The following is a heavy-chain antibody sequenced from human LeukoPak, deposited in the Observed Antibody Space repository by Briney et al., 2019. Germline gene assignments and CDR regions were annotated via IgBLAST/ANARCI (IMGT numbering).Heavy chain of an antibody. CDR2: IFHTGGT. Sequence: SETLSLTCTVSGYSISDGNYWGWIRQPPGKGLEWIGSIFHTGGTYDNPSLKSRVTTSVDTPKNQFSLKLSSVTAADTAVYYCARRRDFWSIRFDYWGQGTLVTVSS. V-gene: IGHV4-38-2*02. CDR3: ARRRDFWSIRFDY. J-gene: IGHJ4*02. D-gene: IGHD3-3*01. CDR1: GYSISDGNY.